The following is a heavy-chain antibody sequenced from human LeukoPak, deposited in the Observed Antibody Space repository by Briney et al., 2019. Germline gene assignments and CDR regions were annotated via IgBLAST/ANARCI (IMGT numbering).Heavy chain of an antibody. D-gene: IGHD3-22*01. J-gene: IGHJ4*02. Sequence: EASVKVSCKASGYTFTSHYMHWVRQAPGQGLEWMGIINPSGGSTSYAQKFQGRVTVTRDTSTSTVYMELSSLRSDDTAVYYCAKDSSALLSHWGQGTLVTVSS. CDR3: AKDSSALLSH. CDR2: INPSGGST. CDR1: GYTFTSHY. V-gene: IGHV1-46*01.